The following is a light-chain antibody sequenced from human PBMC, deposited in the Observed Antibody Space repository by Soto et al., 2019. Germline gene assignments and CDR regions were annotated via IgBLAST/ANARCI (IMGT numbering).Light chain of an antibody. CDR3: QQSFSTART. Sequence: DIQMTQSPSPLSASVGDRVTITCRASQTISTYLNWYQQKPGKAPKLLIFGASSLQSAVPSRFSGSGYGTDFTLTISSLQPADFGAYYCQQSFSTARTFGQGTVVVIK. CDR1: QTISTY. J-gene: IGKJ1*01. CDR2: GAS. V-gene: IGKV1-39*01.